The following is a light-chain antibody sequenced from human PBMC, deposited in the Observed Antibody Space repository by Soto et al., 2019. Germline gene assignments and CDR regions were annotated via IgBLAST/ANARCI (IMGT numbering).Light chain of an antibody. CDR2: AAS. J-gene: IGKJ5*01. CDR3: QRYNNWIT. CDR1: QGIRVH. V-gene: IGKV3-15*01. Sequence: ELVMTQSPATLSGLRGERAILSRRARQGIRVHLALYKQKPGQAPRVLIYAASNQATGAPARFSGSWSGTEFTLTIRSLKSEDFAVDYCQRYNNWITFGQGTRLEIK.